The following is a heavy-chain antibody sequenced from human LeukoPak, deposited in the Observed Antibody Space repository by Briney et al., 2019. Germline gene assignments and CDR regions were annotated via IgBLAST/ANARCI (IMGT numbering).Heavy chain of an antibody. CDR3: ARDIGMVRGVIITNHFDY. D-gene: IGHD3-10*01. CDR1: GFTFSDHY. J-gene: IGHJ4*02. Sequence: PGGSLRLSCAASGFTFSDHYMSWIRQAPGKGLEWVSYISSSSYTVYADSVKGRFTISRDNAKSSLYLQMNSLRAEDTAVYYCARDIGMVRGVIITNHFDYWGQGTPVTVSS. V-gene: IGHV3-11*06. CDR2: ISSSSYT.